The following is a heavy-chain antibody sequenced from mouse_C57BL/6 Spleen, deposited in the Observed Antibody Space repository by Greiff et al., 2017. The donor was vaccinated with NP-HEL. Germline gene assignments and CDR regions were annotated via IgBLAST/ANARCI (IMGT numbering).Heavy chain of an antibody. CDR1: GYAFSSYW. D-gene: IGHD3-2*02. Sequence: QVHVKQSGAELVKSGASVKISCKASGYAFSSYWMNWVKQRPGKGLEWIGQIYLGDGDPNYNGKLKDNATLTADKSSITAYMQLSSRTSEDSAVCFCARGGSTQATGYARAYWGPGTSVTISS. J-gene: IGHJ4*01. CDR2: IYLGDGDP. V-gene: IGHV1-80*01. CDR3: ARGGSTQATGYARAY.